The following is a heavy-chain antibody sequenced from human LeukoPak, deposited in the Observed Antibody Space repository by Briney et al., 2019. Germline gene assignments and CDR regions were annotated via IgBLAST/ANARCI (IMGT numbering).Heavy chain of an antibody. Sequence: PGGSLRLSCAASGFTFSSYGMHWVRQAPGKGLEWVAFIRYDGGNKYYADSVKGRFTISRDNSKNTLYLQMNSLRAEDTAVYYCAKETLTSFDYWGQGTLVTVSS. J-gene: IGHJ4*02. CDR1: GFTFSSYG. D-gene: IGHD3-9*01. CDR3: AKETLTSFDY. CDR2: IRYDGGNK. V-gene: IGHV3-30*02.